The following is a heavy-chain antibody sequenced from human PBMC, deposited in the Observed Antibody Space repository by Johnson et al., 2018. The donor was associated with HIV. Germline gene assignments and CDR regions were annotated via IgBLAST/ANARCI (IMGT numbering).Heavy chain of an antibody. D-gene: IGHD6-19*01. CDR2: INWNGGST. J-gene: IGHJ3*02. CDR1: GFTFDDYG. CDR3: ARVGGYSDWSLGLVMDAFDM. Sequence: VQLVESGGGVVRPGGSLRLSCVASGFTFDDYGMSWVRQAPGKGLEWVSGINWNGGSTGYADSVKGRFTISRDNAKNSLYLQMNSLRAEDTALYYCARVGGYSDWSLGLVMDAFDMWGQGTMVTVSS. V-gene: IGHV3-20*04.